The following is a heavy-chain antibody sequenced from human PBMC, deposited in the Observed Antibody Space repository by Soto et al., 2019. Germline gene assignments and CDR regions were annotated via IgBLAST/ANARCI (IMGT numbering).Heavy chain of an antibody. CDR3: ARGSAAAGPYYFDY. Sequence: SGFTFSSYAMNWVRQAPGKGLEWVAVISYNGSNEYYADSVKGRFTISRDNSKNTLYLQMNSLRAEDTAVYYCARGSAAAGPYYFDYWAQGTLVTVS. V-gene: IGHV3-30-3*01. CDR2: ISYNGSNE. CDR1: GFTFSSYA. J-gene: IGHJ4*02. D-gene: IGHD6-13*01.